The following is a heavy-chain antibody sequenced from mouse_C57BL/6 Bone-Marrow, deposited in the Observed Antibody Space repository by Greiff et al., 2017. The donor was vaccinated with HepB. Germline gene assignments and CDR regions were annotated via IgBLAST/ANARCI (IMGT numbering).Heavy chain of an antibody. V-gene: IGHV5-6*02. Sequence: EVKVEESGGDLVKPGGSLKLSCAASGFTFSTSGMSWVRQTPDKRLEWVATINTGGTYTYYANSVRGRFTISRDTAKNTLFLLMSSLKSEDSAIYYCARDRFDYYFDYWGQGTTLTVSS. J-gene: IGHJ2*01. CDR2: INTGGTYT. CDR1: GFTFSTSG. D-gene: IGHD2-14*01. CDR3: ARDRFDYYFDY.